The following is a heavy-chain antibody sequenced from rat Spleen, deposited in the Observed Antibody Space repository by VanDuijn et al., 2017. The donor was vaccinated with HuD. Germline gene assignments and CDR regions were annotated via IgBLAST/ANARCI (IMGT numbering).Heavy chain of an antibody. CDR2: ITNTGGST. CDR1: GFTFNNFW. D-gene: IGHD1-6*01. V-gene: IGHV5-31*01. CDR3: TRAMYTTDYYFAKGYYVMDA. Sequence: EVQLVESGGGLVQPGRSLKLSCVASGFTFNNFWMTWIRQAPGKGLEWVASITNTGGSTYYRDSVKGRFTITRDNAKRTLYLQMNILRSEDTATYYCTRAMYTTDYYFAKGYYVMDAWSQGASVTVSS. J-gene: IGHJ4*01.